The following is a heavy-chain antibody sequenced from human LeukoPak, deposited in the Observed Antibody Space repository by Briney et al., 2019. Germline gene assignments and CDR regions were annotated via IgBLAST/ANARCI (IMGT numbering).Heavy chain of an antibody. D-gene: IGHD3-22*01. CDR1: GGSFSGYY. J-gene: IGHJ4*02. V-gene: IGHV4-34*01. CDR2: INHSGST. CDR3: ARAHSSGYYRSRPFDY. Sequence: SETLSLTCAVYGGSFSGYYWSWIRQPPGKGLEWIGEINHSGSTNYNPSLKSRVTISVDTSKNQFSLKLSSVTAADTAVYYCARAHSSGYYRSRPFDYWGQGTLVTVSS.